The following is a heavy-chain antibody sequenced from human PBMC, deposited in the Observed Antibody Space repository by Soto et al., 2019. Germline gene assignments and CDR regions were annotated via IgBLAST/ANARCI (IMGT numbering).Heavy chain of an antibody. Sequence: GESLKISCKGSGYIFSNYHITWVRQMPGKGLEWMGRIDPSDSYTNYSPSFEGHVTISTDKSISTAYLQWSSLKASDSAIYYCARHRTAGKGCFDPWGQGTLVTVSS. CDR3: ARHRTAGKGCFDP. D-gene: IGHD6-13*01. CDR1: GYIFSNYH. J-gene: IGHJ5*02. V-gene: IGHV5-10-1*01. CDR2: IDPSDSYT.